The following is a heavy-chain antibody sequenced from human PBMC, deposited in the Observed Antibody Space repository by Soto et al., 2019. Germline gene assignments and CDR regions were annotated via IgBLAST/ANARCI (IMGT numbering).Heavy chain of an antibody. D-gene: IGHD3-9*01. CDR2: ISGSGGST. CDR3: AKVEGRPPVLRYFDWSPRWYFDY. Sequence: LRLSCAASGFTFSSYAMSWVRQAPGKGLEWVSAISGSGGSTYYADSVKGRFTISRDNSKNTLYLQMNSLRAEDTAVYYCAKVEGRPPVLRYFDWSPRWYFDYWGQGTLVTVSS. CDR1: GFTFSSYA. V-gene: IGHV3-23*01. J-gene: IGHJ4*02.